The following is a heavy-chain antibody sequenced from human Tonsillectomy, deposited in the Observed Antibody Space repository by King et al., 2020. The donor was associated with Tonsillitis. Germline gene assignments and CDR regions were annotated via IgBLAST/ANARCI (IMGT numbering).Heavy chain of an antibody. CDR3: NSGSSAAAILDY. CDR2: IRSKAYGGTT. J-gene: IGHJ4*02. CDR1: GFTIGDFA. V-gene: IGHV3-49*03. Sequence: DVQLVESGGGLVQPGRSLRLSCTASGFTIGDFAMTWFRQAPGKGLEWVGHIRSKAYGGTTEYAASVEGRFTISRDDSKSIAYLQMDSLKTEDTGIYYCNSGSSAAAILDYWGQGTLVTVSS. D-gene: IGHD2-2*01.